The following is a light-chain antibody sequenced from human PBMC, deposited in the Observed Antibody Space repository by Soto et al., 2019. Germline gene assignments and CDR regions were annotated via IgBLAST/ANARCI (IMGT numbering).Light chain of an antibody. V-gene: IGKV3-20*01. Sequence: EIVLTQSPGTLSLSPGERATLSCRASQSVSSTHLAWYQQKPGQAPRLLIYGASSRATGIPERFSGSGSGTDFTLTISRLEPEDFAVYYCQQYGSSRTFGRGTKVEIK. J-gene: IGKJ1*01. CDR3: QQYGSSRT. CDR1: QSVSSTH. CDR2: GAS.